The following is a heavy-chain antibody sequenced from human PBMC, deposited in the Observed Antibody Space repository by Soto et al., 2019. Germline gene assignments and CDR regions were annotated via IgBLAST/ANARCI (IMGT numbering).Heavy chain of an antibody. V-gene: IGHV4-31*03. J-gene: IGHJ4*02. CDR3: GRDRIELGGFDY. CDR1: VDSVSSGASY. CDR2: ICYIGTT. D-gene: IGHD3-10*01. Sequence: TLSLTCTVSVDSVSSGASYWSWILQHPGKGLEWIGHICYIGTTYYNPSLKSRVTISVNTSKNQFSLNLRSVTAADTAVYFCGRDRIELGGFDYWGQGTLVTVSS.